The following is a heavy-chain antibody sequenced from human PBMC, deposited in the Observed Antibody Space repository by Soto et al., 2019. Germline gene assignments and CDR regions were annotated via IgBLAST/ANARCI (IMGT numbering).Heavy chain of an antibody. CDR3: ARSSSRAFRALEWVDPLDG. V-gene: IGHV4-39*01. CDR2: MYYSGST. Sequence: NPSETLSLTCTVSGGSISGSSYYWGWIRQPPGKGLEWIGSMYYSGSTSYNPSLKSRVTTSVDTSKNQFSLKLRSVTAADTAVYYCARSSSRAFRALEWVDPLDGWGQGTPVTVSS. D-gene: IGHD3-3*01. J-gene: IGHJ4*02. CDR1: GGSISGSSYY.